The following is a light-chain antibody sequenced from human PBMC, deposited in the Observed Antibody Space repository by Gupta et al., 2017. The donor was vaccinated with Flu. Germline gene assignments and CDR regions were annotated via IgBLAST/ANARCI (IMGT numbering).Light chain of an antibody. J-gene: IGKJ2*01. Sequence: EVVLTQSPATLSLSPGERAVLACWASQSVRPSIAWYQQKRGQAPRLLMYDASRRADGIPARFSGSGSGTDFTLTISTLEPEDFAVYYCQQRSDLPMYTFGQGTKLEI. CDR1: QSVRPS. CDR3: QQRSDLPMYT. CDR2: DAS. V-gene: IGKV3-11*01.